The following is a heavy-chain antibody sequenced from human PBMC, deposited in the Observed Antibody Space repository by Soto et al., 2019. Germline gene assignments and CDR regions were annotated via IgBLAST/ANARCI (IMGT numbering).Heavy chain of an antibody. J-gene: IGHJ4*02. V-gene: IGHV4-61*01. CDR2: IYYSGST. CDR1: GGSVSSGSYY. CDR3: ERSLVGATRRVDY. Sequence: SETLSLTCTVSGGSVSSGSYYWSWIRQPPGKGLEWIGYIYYSGSTNYNPSLKSRVTISVDTSKNQFSLKLSSVTAADTAVYYCERSLVGATRRVDYWGQGTLVTVSS. D-gene: IGHD1-26*01.